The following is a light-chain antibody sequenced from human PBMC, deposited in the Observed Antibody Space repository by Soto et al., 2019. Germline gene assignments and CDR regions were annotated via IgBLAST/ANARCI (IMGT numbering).Light chain of an antibody. V-gene: IGKV3-11*01. Sequence: EIVLTQSPATLSLSPGERATLSCRASQSVSSYLAWYQQKPGRAPRLLMYDASNRATGIPDMFSGSESGTAVTLTISSLEPEEFAVYYCQQRSNWAPWTFGQGTKVEIK. CDR2: DAS. CDR1: QSVSSY. CDR3: QQRSNWAPWT. J-gene: IGKJ1*01.